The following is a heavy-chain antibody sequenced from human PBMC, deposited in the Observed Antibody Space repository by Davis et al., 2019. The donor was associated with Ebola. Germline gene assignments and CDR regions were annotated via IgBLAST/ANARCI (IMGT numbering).Heavy chain of an antibody. J-gene: IGHJ6*02. CDR2: IFPGDSDT. CDR3: ARLSSSSWFYGMDV. CDR1: GYSFTSHW. V-gene: IGHV5-51*01. Sequence: GESLKISCKGSGYSFTSHWIVWVRQMPGKGLECMGIIFPGDSDTRYSPSFQGQVTISADESINTAYLQWNTLQASDTAVYYCARLSSSSWFYGMDVWGQGTTVTVSS. D-gene: IGHD6-13*01.